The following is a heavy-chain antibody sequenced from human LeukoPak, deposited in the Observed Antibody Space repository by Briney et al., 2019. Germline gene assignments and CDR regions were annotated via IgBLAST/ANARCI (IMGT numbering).Heavy chain of an antibody. V-gene: IGHV3-21*01. Sequence: GGSLRLSCAASGFTFSSYAMSWVRQAPGKGLEWVSSISSSSSYIYYADSVKGRFTISRDNSKNTLYLQMNSLRAEDTAVYYCAKDRWEYSSSWSYYFDYWGQGTLVTVSS. CDR3: AKDRWEYSSSWSYYFDY. J-gene: IGHJ4*02. D-gene: IGHD6-13*01. CDR1: GFTFSSYA. CDR2: ISSSSSYI.